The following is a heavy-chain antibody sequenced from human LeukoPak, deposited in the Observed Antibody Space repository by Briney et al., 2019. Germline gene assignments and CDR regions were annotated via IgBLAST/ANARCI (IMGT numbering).Heavy chain of an antibody. Sequence: PGGSLRLSCAASGFTFSSYEMNWVRQAPGKGLEWVSYISSSGNTIYDADSVKGRFTISRDNSKDTLYLQMNSLRAEDTAVYYCARGSGAYYTWFDPWGQGTLVTVSS. CDR2: ISSSGNTI. J-gene: IGHJ5*02. CDR3: ARGSGAYYTWFDP. V-gene: IGHV3-48*03. D-gene: IGHD3-16*01. CDR1: GFTFSSYE.